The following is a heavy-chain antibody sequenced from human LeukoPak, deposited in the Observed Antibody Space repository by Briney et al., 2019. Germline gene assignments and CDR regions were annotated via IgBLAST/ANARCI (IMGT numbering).Heavy chain of an antibody. CDR1: GYTFTSYG. J-gene: IGHJ4*02. CDR2: ISAYNGNT. V-gene: IGHV1-18*01. CDR3: ARDWVGAPPFDY. D-gene: IGHD1-26*01. Sequence: ASVKVSCKASGYTFTSYGSSWVRQAPGQGLEWMGWISAYNGNTNYAQKLQGRVTMTTDTSTSTAYMELRSLRSDDTAVYYCARDWVGAPPFDYWGQGTLVTVSS.